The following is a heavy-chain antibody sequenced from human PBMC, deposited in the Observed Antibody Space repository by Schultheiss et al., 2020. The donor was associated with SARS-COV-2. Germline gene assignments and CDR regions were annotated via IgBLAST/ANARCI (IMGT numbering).Heavy chain of an antibody. J-gene: IGHJ3*02. V-gene: IGHV1-2*02. Sequence: GGSLRLSCKASGYTFTSYGISWVRQAPGQGLEWMGCINPNSGGTNYAQKFQGRVTMTRDTSISTAYMELNCLRAEDTAVYYCARGGSYWGHDAFDIWGQGTMVTVSS. D-gene: IGHD1-26*01. CDR2: INPNSGGT. CDR3: ARGGSYWGHDAFDI. CDR1: GYTFTSYG.